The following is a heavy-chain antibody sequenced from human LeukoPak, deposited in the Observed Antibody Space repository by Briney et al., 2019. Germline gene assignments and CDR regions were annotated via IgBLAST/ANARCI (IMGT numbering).Heavy chain of an antibody. D-gene: IGHD2-2*01. CDR2: ISYDGSNK. J-gene: IGHJ1*01. Sequence: PGRSLRLSCAASGFTFSSYAMHWVRQAPGKGLEWVAVISYDGSNKYYADSVKGRFTISRDNSKNTLYLQMNSLRAEDTAVYYCAKDLYCSSTSCFYAEYFQHWGQGTLVTVSS. V-gene: IGHV3-30-3*01. CDR3: AKDLYCSSTSCFYAEYFQH. CDR1: GFTFSSYA.